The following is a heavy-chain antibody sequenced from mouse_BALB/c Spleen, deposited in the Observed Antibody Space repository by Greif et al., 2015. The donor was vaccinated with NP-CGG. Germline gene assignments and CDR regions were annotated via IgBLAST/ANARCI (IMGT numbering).Heavy chain of an antibody. CDR3: ALYYYGNSRFDY. Sequence: EVHLVESGAELVRPGASVKLSCTASGFNIKDTSIHWVKQRPEQGLEWIGRIAPANGNIKYDPKFQGKATITVDTSSNTAYLQLSSLTSEDTAVYYCALYYYGNSRFDYWGQGTTLTVSS. CDR2: IAPANGNI. CDR1: GFNIKDTS. D-gene: IGHD1-1*01. J-gene: IGHJ2*01. V-gene: IGHV14-3*02.